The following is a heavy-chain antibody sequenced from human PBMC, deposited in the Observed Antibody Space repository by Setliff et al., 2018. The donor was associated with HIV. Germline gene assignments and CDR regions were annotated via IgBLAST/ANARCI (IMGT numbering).Heavy chain of an antibody. CDR3: LCSGERCVLPDY. V-gene: IGHV4-39*07. CDR2: IYYTGSA. CDR1: RVSISSSVDY. Sequence: SETLSLTCTVSRVSISSSVDYWGWIRQPPGKGLEWIGDIYYTGSAYYNPSLKSRVNISVDKSKNQFSLKASDTATYYCAREHRLCSGERCVLPDYWGQGTLVTVSS. D-gene: IGHD2-15*01. J-gene: IGHJ4*02.